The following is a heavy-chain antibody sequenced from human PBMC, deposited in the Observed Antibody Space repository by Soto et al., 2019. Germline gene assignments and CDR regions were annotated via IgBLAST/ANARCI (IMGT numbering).Heavy chain of an antibody. CDR2: ISGSGGST. CDR1: GFTFSSYA. CDR3: AKVQGYGSGSYDY. D-gene: IGHD3-10*01. Sequence: EVQLLESGGGLVQPGGSLRLSCAASGFTFSSYAMSWVRQAPGKGLEWVSAISGSGGSTYYADSVKGRFTISRDNSKNTLNLQMNSLRAEDTAVYYCAKVQGYGSGSYDYWGQGTLVTVSS. V-gene: IGHV3-23*01. J-gene: IGHJ4*02.